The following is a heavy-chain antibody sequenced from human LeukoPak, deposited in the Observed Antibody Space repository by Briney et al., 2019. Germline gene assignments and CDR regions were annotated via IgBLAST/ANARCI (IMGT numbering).Heavy chain of an antibody. D-gene: IGHD3-22*01. CDR2: IKSKTDGGTT. V-gene: IGHV3-15*01. Sequence: PGGSLRLSCAASGFTFSNAWMSWVRQAPGKGLEWVGRIKSKTDGGTTDYAAPVKGRFTISRDDSKNTLYLQMNSLRAEDTAVYYCASRADTLNLYYYDSSGLGEYWGQGTLVTVSS. J-gene: IGHJ4*02. CDR1: GFTFSNAW. CDR3: ASRADTLNLYYYDSSGLGEY.